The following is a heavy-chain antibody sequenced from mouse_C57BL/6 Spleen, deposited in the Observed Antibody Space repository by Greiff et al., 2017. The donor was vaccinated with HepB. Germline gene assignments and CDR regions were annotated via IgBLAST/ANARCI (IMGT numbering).Heavy chain of an antibody. CDR3: AREGDMSNSFAY. V-gene: IGHV1-64*01. Sequence: QVQLQQPGAELVKPGASVKLSCKASGYTFTSYWMHWVKQRPGQGLEWIGMIHPNSGSTNYNEKFKSKATLTVDKSSSTAYMQLSSLTSEDSAVYYCAREGDMSNSFAYWGQGTLVTVSA. D-gene: IGHD2-5*01. J-gene: IGHJ3*01. CDR1: GYTFTSYW. CDR2: IHPNSGST.